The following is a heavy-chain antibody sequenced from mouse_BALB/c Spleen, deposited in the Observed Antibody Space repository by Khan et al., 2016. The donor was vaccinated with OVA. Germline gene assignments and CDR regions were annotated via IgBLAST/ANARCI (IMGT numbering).Heavy chain of an antibody. J-gene: IGHJ3*01. D-gene: IGHD2-2*01. V-gene: IGHV1S135*01. Sequence: VQLKQSGPELMKPGASVKISCKASGYSFTSYYIHWVKQSHGKGLEWIGYIDPFNGGTRYNQKFKDKATLTVDKSSSTAYMHLSSLTSEDSAVYYCARHGYVAWFAYWGQGTLVTVSA. CDR2: IDPFNGGT. CDR3: ARHGYVAWFAY. CDR1: GYSFTSYY.